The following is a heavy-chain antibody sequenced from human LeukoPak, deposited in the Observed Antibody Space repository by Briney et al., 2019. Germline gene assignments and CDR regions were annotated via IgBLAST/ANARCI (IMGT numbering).Heavy chain of an antibody. CDR1: GYTFTGYY. J-gene: IGHJ4*02. CDR2: INPNSGGT. CDR3: ARVKFDYYDSSGPSFDY. Sequence: GASVKVSCKASGYTFTGYYMHWVRQAPGQGLEWMGWINPNSGGTNYAQKFQGRVTMTRDTSISTAYMELGRLRSDDTAVYYCARVKFDYYDSSGPSFDYWGQGTLVTVSS. V-gene: IGHV1-2*02. D-gene: IGHD3-22*01.